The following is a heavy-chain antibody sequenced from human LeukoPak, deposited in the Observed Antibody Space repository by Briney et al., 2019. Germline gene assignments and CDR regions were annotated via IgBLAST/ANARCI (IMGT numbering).Heavy chain of an antibody. V-gene: IGHV4-39*07. CDR2: IYYTGST. Sequence: ASETLSLTCTVSGGSISSRSYYWGYIRQPPGKGLEWIGYIYYTGSTYYNPSLKSRVTMSVDTSKNQFSLKLSSVTAADAAVYYCARAPASCGGDCYSNFDYWGQGTLVTVSS. CDR1: GGSISSRSYY. CDR3: ARAPASCGGDCYSNFDY. D-gene: IGHD2-21*02. J-gene: IGHJ4*02.